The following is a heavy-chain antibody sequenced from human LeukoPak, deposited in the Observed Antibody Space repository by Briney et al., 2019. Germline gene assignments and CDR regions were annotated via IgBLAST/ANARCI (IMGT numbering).Heavy chain of an antibody. CDR2: MDPNSGNT. Sequence: EASVKVSCKGYGYTFINHDIDWVRQATGQGLEWMGWMDPNSGNTGYAQRFQGRVTLTRSTSLSEAYMELTSLKFEDTAVYYCARVQGSDTSGSFDHWGQGTLVTVSS. V-gene: IGHV1-8*02. CDR3: ARVQGSDTSGSFDH. D-gene: IGHD1-26*01. CDR1: GYTFINHD. J-gene: IGHJ4*02.